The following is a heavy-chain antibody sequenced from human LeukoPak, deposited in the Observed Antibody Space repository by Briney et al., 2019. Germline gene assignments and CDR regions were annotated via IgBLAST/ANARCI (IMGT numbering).Heavy chain of an antibody. Sequence: GGSLRLSCAASGFTFSSSAMSRVRQAPGKGLEWVSAISNNGGYTYYADSVQGRFTISRDNSKSTLCLQMNSLRAEDTAVNYCAKQLGYCSDGSCYFPYWGQGTLVTVSS. J-gene: IGHJ4*02. CDR2: ISNNGGYT. D-gene: IGHD2-15*01. CDR1: GFTFSSSA. CDR3: AKQLGYCSDGSCYFPY. V-gene: IGHV3-23*01.